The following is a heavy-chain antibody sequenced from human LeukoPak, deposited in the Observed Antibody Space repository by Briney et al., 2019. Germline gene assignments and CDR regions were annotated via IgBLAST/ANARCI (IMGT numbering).Heavy chain of an antibody. CDR3: ARDRGFGQADV. CDR2: IKQDGGEK. D-gene: IGHD3-10*01. J-gene: IGHJ6*04. CDR1: GFTLSGYW. Sequence: PGGSLTLSCAASGFTLSGYWMSWLRQAPGKGLEWVANIKQDGGEKYYVDSVKGRFTISRDNAKNSLYLQMNSLRAEDTAVYYCARDRGFGQADVWGKGTTVTVSS. V-gene: IGHV3-7*01.